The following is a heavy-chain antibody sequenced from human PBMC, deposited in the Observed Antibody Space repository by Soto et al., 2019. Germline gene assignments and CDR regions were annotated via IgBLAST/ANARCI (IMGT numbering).Heavy chain of an antibody. CDR2: IYYSGST. V-gene: IGHV4-30-4*01. D-gene: IGHD3-22*01. Sequence: SETLSFTCTVSGGSISSGDYYWSWIRQPPGKGLEWIGYIYYSGSTYYNPSLRSRVTISVDTSKNQFSLKLSSVTAADTAVYYCARALIVVVTIDYWGQGTLVTVSS. J-gene: IGHJ4*02. CDR1: GGSISSGDYY. CDR3: ARALIVVVTIDY.